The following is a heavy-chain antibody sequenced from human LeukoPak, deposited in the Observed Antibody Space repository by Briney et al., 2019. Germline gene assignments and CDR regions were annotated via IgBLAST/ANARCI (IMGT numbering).Heavy chain of an antibody. CDR1: GFTFSTYG. D-gene: IGHD6-6*01. J-gene: IGHJ6*03. V-gene: IGHV3-30*02. Sequence: PGGSLRLSCAASGFTFSTYGMHWVRQAPGKGLEWVAFIPKDGSNKFYADSVKGRFTISRDNSKNTLSLQMNSLRAEDTALYYCAKARGISAPTGYYYYMGVWAEGTTVTVSS. CDR3: AKARGISAPTGYYYYMGV. CDR2: IPKDGSNK.